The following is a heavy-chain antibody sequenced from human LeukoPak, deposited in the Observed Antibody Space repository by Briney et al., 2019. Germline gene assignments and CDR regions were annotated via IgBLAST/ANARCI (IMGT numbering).Heavy chain of an antibody. V-gene: IGHV3-23*01. CDR3: ASRTIDLYSSGWYFDY. D-gene: IGHD6-25*01. Sequence: GGSLRLSCAASGFTFSSYAMSWVRQAPGKGLEWVSAISGSGGSTYYADSVKGRFTISRDNSKNTLYLQMNSLRAEDTAVYYCASRTIDLYSSGWYFDYWGQGTLVTVSS. J-gene: IGHJ4*02. CDR2: ISGSGGST. CDR1: GFTFSSYA.